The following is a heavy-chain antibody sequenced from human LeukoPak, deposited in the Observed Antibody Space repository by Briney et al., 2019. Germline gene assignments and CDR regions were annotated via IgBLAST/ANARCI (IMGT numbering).Heavy chain of an antibody. V-gene: IGHV4-4*07. D-gene: IGHD3-22*01. CDR2: IYTSGST. Sequence: SETLSLTCTVSGGSISSYYWSWIRQPAGKGLEWIGRIYTSGSTNYNPSLKSRVTMSVDTSKNQFSLKLSSVTAADTAVYYCARDLVFDSSGYYQNWFDPWGQGTLVTVSS. CDR3: ARDLVFDSSGYYQNWFDP. J-gene: IGHJ5*02. CDR1: GGSISSYY.